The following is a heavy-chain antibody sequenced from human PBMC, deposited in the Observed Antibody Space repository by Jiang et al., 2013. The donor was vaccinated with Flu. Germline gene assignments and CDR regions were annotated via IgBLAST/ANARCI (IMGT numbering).Heavy chain of an antibody. CDR2: IIPILNII. V-gene: IGHV1-69*17. Sequence: VQLVESGVEVRKPGSSVKVSCKASGGTFSSHAISWVRQAPGQGPEWMGGIIPILNIINYAQRFQDRVTITAAKSTSTVYMELGSLTSEDTAMYYCARGSYHWSDRYYYYYYMDVWGQGTTVTVSS. CDR3: ARGSYHWSDRYYYYYYMDV. D-gene: IGHD1-20*01. J-gene: IGHJ6*02. CDR1: GGTFSSHA.